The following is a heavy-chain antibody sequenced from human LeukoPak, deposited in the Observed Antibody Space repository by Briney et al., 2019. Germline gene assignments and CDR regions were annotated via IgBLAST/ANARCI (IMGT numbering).Heavy chain of an antibody. V-gene: IGHV3-23*01. J-gene: IGHJ6*03. CDR3: ATDYCSGGSCYSGYYYYYMDV. CDR2: ISGTVGST. Sequence: GGSPRLSCAASGFTFSSYAMSWVRQAPGKGLEWVSAISGTVGSTYYADSVKGRFTISRDNSKNTLYLQMNSLRAEDTAVYYCATDYCSGGSCYSGYYYYYMDVWGKGTTVTVSS. D-gene: IGHD2-15*01. CDR1: GFTFSSYA.